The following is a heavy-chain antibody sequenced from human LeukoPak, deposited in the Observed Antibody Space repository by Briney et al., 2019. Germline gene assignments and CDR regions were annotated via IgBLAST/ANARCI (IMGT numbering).Heavy chain of an antibody. D-gene: IGHD6-13*01. Sequence: SETLSLTCAVSGGSISSSNWWSWVRQPPGKGLEWIGEIYHSGSTNYNPSLKSRVTISVDKSKNQFSLKLSSVTAADTAVYYCARTKGLKDGIAATDYWGQGTLVTVSS. J-gene: IGHJ4*02. CDR2: IYHSGST. CDR3: ARTKGLKDGIAATDY. V-gene: IGHV4-4*02. CDR1: GGSISSSNW.